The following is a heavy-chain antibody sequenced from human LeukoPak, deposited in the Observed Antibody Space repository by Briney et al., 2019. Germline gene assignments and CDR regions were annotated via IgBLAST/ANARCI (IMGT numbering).Heavy chain of an antibody. CDR3: ARDRRFTILYYYYGMDV. V-gene: IGHV1-46*01. D-gene: IGHD5-24*01. CDR1: GYTFTSYY. J-gene: IGHJ6*02. CDR2: INPSGGST. Sequence: ASVKVSCKASGYTFTSYYMHWVRQAPGQGLEWMGIINPSGGSTSYAQKFQGRVTMTRDTSTSTVYMELSSLRSEDTAVYYCARDRRFTILYYYYGMDVWGQGTTVTVSS.